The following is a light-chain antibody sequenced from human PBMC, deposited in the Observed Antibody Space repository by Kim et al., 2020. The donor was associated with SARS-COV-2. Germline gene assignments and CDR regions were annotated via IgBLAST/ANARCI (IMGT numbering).Light chain of an antibody. CDR3: QQYGSSPET. Sequence: EIVLTQSPGTLSLSPGERATLSCRASQSISSRFLACYQQKPGQAPRLLIYDASMRATGIPDRFSGSGSGTDFTLTVSSLEPEDFAVYYCQQYGSSPETFGLGTKVDIK. J-gene: IGKJ1*01. V-gene: IGKV3-20*01. CDR1: QSISSRF. CDR2: DAS.